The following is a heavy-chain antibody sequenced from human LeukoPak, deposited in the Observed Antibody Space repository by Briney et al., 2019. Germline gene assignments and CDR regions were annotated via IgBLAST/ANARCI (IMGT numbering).Heavy chain of an antibody. CDR3: ARNDDLDT. D-gene: IGHD3-16*01. CDR2: TTGGGSPI. CDR1: GLTSSSYE. V-gene: IGHV3-48*03. Sequence: PGGSRRLSCPASGLTSSSYEMNWVRQAPGKGLGWVGFTTGGGSPIYYADSAKGRLTISRDNAKNSLYLQMNSLRVEDTAVYYCARNDDLDTWGQGTLVTVS. J-gene: IGHJ5*02.